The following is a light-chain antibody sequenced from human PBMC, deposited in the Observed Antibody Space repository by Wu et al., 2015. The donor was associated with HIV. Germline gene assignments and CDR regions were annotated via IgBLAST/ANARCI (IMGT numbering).Light chain of an antibody. CDR3: QQYNNWPPA. J-gene: IGKJ2*01. V-gene: IGKV3-15*01. CDR2: S. CDR1: QSVSSN. Sequence: EIVMTQSPATLSVSPGERATLSCRASQSVSSNLAWYQQKPGQAPRLLISTRATGIPARFSGSGSGTEFTLTISSMQSEDFAVYYCQQYNNWPPAFGQGTKLEIK.